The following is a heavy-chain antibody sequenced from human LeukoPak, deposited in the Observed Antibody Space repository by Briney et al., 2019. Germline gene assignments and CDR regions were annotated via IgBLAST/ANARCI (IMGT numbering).Heavy chain of an antibody. J-gene: IGHJ4*02. V-gene: IGHV1-2*02. Sequence: ASVKVSCKASGYTFTGYYMHWVRQALGQGLEWMGWINPNSGGTNYAQKFQGRVTMTRDTSISTAYMELSRLRSDDTAVYYCARVPPPAGGPDYYFDYWGQGTLVTVSS. CDR2: INPNSGGT. CDR3: ARVPPPAGGPDYYFDY. D-gene: IGHD3-10*01. CDR1: GYTFTGYY.